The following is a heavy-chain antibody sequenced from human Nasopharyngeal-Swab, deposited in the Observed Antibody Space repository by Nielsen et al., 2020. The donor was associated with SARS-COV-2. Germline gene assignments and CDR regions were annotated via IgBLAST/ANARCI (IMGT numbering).Heavy chain of an antibody. J-gene: IGHJ4*02. CDR2: ISWNSGSI. CDR3: ATDGSDGPSY. CDR1: GFTFDDYA. Sequence: GESLKISCAASGFTFDDYAMHWVRQAPGKGLEWVSGISWNSGSIGYADSVKGRFTISRDNAKNSLYLQMNSLRAEDTALYYCATDGSDGPSYWGQGTLVTVSS. D-gene: IGHD2-8*01. V-gene: IGHV3-9*01.